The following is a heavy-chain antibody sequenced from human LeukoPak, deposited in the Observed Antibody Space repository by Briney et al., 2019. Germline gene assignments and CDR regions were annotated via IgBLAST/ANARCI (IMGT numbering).Heavy chain of an antibody. CDR1: GFTFGDFA. D-gene: IGHD4-17*01. V-gene: IGHV3-49*03. CDR3: TSPNYGDFIRGEFDY. Sequence: GGSLRLSCTASGFTFGDFAMSWFRQAPGKGLEWVGFIRSKAYGGTTEYAASVKGRFTISRDDSKSIAYLQMNSLKTEDTAVYYCTSPNYGDFIRGEFDYWGQGTLVTVSS. CDR2: IRSKAYGGTT. J-gene: IGHJ4*02.